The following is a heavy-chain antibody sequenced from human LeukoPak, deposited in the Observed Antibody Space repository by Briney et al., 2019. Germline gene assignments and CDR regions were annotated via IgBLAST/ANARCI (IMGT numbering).Heavy chain of an antibody. Sequence: EASVKVSCKASGYTFTGYYMHWVRQAPGQGLEWMGWINPNSGGTNYAQKFQGRVTMTRDTSISTAYMELSRLRSDDTAVYYCASHEIVVVVAATDDAFDIWGQGTMVTVSS. J-gene: IGHJ3*02. D-gene: IGHD2-15*01. CDR3: ASHEIVVVVAATDDAFDI. CDR2: INPNSGGT. V-gene: IGHV1-2*02. CDR1: GYTFTGYY.